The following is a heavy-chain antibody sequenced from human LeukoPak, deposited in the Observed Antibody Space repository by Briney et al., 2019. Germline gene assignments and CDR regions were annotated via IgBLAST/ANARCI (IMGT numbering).Heavy chain of an antibody. CDR3: ASIRYYDILTGYSYYYGMDV. J-gene: IGHJ6*04. Sequence: SVKVSCKASGGTFSSYAISWVRQAPGQGLEWMGRIIPIFGTANYAQKFQGRVTITADKSTSTAYMELSSLRSEDTAVYYCASIRYYDILTGYSYYYGMDVWGKGPTVTVSS. V-gene: IGHV1-69*06. D-gene: IGHD3-9*01. CDR1: GGTFSSYA. CDR2: IIPIFGTA.